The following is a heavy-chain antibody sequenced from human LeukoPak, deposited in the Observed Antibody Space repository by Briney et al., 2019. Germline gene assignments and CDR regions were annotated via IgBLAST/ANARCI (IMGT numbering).Heavy chain of an antibody. CDR1: GFTFSSYS. CDR3: ARAGGHSGSYPNVLDI. V-gene: IGHV3-48*01. J-gene: IGHJ3*02. D-gene: IGHD1-26*01. Sequence: GGSLRLSCAASGFTFSSYSMNWVRQAPGKGLEWVSYISSSSSTIYYADSVKGRFTISRDNAKNSLYLQMNSLRAEDTAVYYCARAGGHSGSYPNVLDIWGQGTMVTVSS. CDR2: ISSSSSTI.